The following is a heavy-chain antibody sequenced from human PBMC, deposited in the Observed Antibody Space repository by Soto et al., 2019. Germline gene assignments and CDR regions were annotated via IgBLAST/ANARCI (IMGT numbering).Heavy chain of an antibody. J-gene: IGHJ6*03. Sequence: QVQLVESGGGVVQPGQSLRLSCAASGFTLSAYGMHWVRQAPGKGLEWVALIWADGSNKFHADSVKGPFTISRDNSKNTLYLQLCSLRAEDTAVYYCARGAGGYFYYMDVWGKGTTVTVSS. CDR2: IWADGSNK. CDR1: GFTLSAYG. V-gene: IGHV3-33*01. CDR3: ARGAGGYFYYMDV.